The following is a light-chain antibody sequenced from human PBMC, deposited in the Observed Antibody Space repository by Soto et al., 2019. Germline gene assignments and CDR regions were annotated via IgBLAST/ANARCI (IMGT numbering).Light chain of an antibody. CDR2: DAS. CDR3: QQYNSYWT. CDR1: QSISSW. V-gene: IGKV1-5*01. Sequence: DIQMTQSPSTLSASVGDRVTITCRASQSISSWLDWYQQKPGKAPKLLIYDASSLESGVPSRFSGSGSGTEFTLTSSSLQPDDFATYYCQQYNSYWTFGQGTKVEIK. J-gene: IGKJ1*01.